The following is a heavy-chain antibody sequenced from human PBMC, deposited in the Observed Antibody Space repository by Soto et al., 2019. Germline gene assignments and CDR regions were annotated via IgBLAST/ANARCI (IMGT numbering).Heavy chain of an antibody. J-gene: IGHJ5*02. CDR2: MNPNSGDT. D-gene: IGHD3-16*01. Sequence: GASVKVSCKASGYTFTSYDVNWVRQATGQGLEWMGWMNPNSGDTGYAPQFQGRVTMTRDTSISTAYMELSSLRSEDTAIYYCASFGRDYAYIWGCYAWGQGTLGNVSS. CDR1: GYTFTSYD. V-gene: IGHV1-8*01. CDR3: ASFGRDYAYIWGCYA.